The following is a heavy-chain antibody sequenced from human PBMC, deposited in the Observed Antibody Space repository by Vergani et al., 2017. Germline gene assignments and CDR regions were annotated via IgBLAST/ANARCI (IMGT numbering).Heavy chain of an antibody. CDR3: ARAAPGNYDLWSGYRYYFDY. Sequence: QVQLQESGPGLVKPSQTLSLTCTVSGGSISSGGYYWSWIRQHPGKGLEWIGYIYYSGSTYYNPSLKSRVTISVDTSKNQFSLKLSSVTAADTAVYYCARAAPGNYDLWSGYRYYFDYWGQGTLVTVSS. CDR2: IYYSGST. V-gene: IGHV4-31*03. J-gene: IGHJ4*02. CDR1: GGSISSGGYY. D-gene: IGHD3-3*01.